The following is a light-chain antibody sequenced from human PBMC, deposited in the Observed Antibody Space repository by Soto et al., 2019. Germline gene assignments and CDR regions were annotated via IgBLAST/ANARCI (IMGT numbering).Light chain of an antibody. V-gene: IGKV3-20*01. Sequence: EIVLTQSPGTLSLSPGERATLSCRASQSVSSNLAWYQQKPGQAPRLIIHGASRRATDIPYRFSGSGSGADFTLNINTLEHEEFAAYYCQQYGSSPFSFGPGTKVDIK. CDR1: QSVSSN. CDR3: QQYGSSPFS. CDR2: GAS. J-gene: IGKJ3*01.